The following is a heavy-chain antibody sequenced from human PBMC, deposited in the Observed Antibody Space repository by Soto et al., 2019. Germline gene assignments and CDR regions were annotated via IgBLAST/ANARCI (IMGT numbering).Heavy chain of an antibody. Sequence: GGSLRLSCAASGFTFSSYGMHWVRQARGKGLEWVPVISYDGSNKYYAHSVKGRFTISRDNSKNTLYLQMSSLRAEDTAVYYCAKEFRRYSGSRGDWFDPWGQGTLVTVSS. CDR2: ISYDGSNK. J-gene: IGHJ5*02. CDR1: GFTFSSYG. CDR3: AKEFRRYSGSRGDWFDP. D-gene: IGHD1-26*01. V-gene: IGHV3-30*18.